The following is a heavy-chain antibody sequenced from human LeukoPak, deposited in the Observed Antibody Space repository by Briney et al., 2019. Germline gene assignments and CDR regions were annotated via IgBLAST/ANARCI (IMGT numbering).Heavy chain of an antibody. CDR1: GFTFSSYG. Sequence: PGGSLRLSCAASGFTFSSYGMHWVRQAPGKGLEWVAFIRYDGSNKYYADSVRGRFTISRDNSKNTLYLQMNSLRAEDTAVYYCAKDGSAYDYVWGSSNYFDYWGQGTLVTVSS. J-gene: IGHJ4*02. CDR3: AKDGSAYDYVWGSSNYFDY. CDR2: IRYDGSNK. D-gene: IGHD3-16*01. V-gene: IGHV3-30*02.